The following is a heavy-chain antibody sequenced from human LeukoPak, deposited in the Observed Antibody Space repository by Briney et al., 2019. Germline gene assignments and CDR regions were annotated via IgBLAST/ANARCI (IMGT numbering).Heavy chain of an antibody. CDR3: ARDGTTVTPDAFDI. CDR2: INPNSGGT. CDR1: GYTFTGYY. V-gene: IGHV1-2*02. J-gene: IGHJ3*02. Sequence: ASVKVSCKASGYTFTGYYMHWVRQAPGQGLEWMGWINPNSGGTNYAQKFQGRVTMTRDTSISTAYMELSRLRSDDTAVYYCARDGTTVTPDAFDIWGQGTMVTVSS. D-gene: IGHD4-17*01.